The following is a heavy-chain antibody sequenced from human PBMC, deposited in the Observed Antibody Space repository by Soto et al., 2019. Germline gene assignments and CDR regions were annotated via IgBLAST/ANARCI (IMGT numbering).Heavy chain of an antibody. J-gene: IGHJ5*02. CDR2: ISWDGGST. V-gene: IGHV3-43*01. CDR3: AKDNRAYCGGDCPGSWFDP. Sequence: EVQLVESGGVVVQPGGSLRLSCAASGFTFDDYTMHWVRQAPGKGLEWVSLISWDGGSTYYADSVKGRFTISRDNSKNYLYLQMNSLRTEDTALYYCAKDNRAYCGGDCPGSWFDPWGQGTLVTVSS. D-gene: IGHD2-21*02. CDR1: GFTFDDYT.